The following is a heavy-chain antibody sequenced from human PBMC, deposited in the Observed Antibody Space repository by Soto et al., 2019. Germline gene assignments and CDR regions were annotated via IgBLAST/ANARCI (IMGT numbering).Heavy chain of an antibody. J-gene: IGHJ4*02. D-gene: IGHD6-19*01. Sequence: SETLSLTCGVSGGSISSSLYYWGYIRQAPGKGLEWVGSVFHSGSTYYNPSLKSRLTISVDTSRNQFSLRLASVTAADTAIYYCTRLTYSSSSAPFDSWGQGTLGHRLL. V-gene: IGHV4-39*01. CDR1: GGSISSSLYY. CDR2: VFHSGST. CDR3: TRLTYSSSSAPFDS.